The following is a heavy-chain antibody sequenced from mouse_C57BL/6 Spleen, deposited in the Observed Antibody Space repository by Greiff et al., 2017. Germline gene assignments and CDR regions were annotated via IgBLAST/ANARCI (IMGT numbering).Heavy chain of an antibody. Sequence: QVQLKQPGAELVRPGTSVKLSCKASGYTFTSYWMHWVKQRPGQGLEWIGVIDPSGSYTNYNQKFKGKATLTVDTTSNTDYMQLSCLASEDSAVYCWARGTEAYWGQGTLVTVSA. J-gene: IGHJ3*01. CDR2: IDPSGSYT. D-gene: IGHD3-3*01. V-gene: IGHV1-59*01. CDR3: ARGTEAY. CDR1: GYTFTSYW.